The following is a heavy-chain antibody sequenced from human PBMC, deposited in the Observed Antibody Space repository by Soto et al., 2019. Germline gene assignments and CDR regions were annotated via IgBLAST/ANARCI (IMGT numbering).Heavy chain of an antibody. CDR3: ARHPGRELMVYATYYYYYGMDV. Sequence: PGESLKISCKGSGYSFTSYWISWVRQMPGKGLEWVGRIDPSDSYTNYSPSFQGHVTISADKSISTAYLQWSSLKASDTAMYYCARHPGRELMVYATYYYYYGMDVWGQGTTVTVYS. CDR2: IDPSDSYT. CDR1: GYSFTSYW. J-gene: IGHJ6*02. V-gene: IGHV5-10-1*01. D-gene: IGHD2-8*01.